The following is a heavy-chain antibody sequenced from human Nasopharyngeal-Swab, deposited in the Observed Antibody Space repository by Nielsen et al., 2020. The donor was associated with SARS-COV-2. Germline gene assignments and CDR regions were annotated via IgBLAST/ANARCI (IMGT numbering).Heavy chain of an antibody. Sequence: GESLKISCAASGFIITSNYMNWVRQAPGKGLEWVSVIYSGGNAYYADSVKGRFTISRDTSKNMLYLQMDSVRADDTAVYYCARDSSSGWYRPFDYWGQGTLVTVSS. J-gene: IGHJ4*02. CDR2: IYSGGNA. CDR3: ARDSSSGWYRPFDY. CDR1: GFIITSNY. V-gene: IGHV3-53*01. D-gene: IGHD6-19*01.